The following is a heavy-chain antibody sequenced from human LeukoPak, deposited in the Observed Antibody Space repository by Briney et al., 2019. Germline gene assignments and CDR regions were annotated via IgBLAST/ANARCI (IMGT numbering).Heavy chain of an antibody. CDR3: ARVNKLPFQYYFDY. D-gene: IGHD2-15*01. J-gene: IGHJ4*02. CDR1: GGSISSSSYY. V-gene: IGHV4-39*01. Sequence: SETLSLTCTVSGGSISSSSYYWGWIRQPPGKGLEWIGSIYYSGSTYYNPSLKSRVTISVDTFKNQFSLKLSSVTAADTAVYYCARVNKLPFQYYFDYWGQGTLATVSS. CDR2: IYYSGST.